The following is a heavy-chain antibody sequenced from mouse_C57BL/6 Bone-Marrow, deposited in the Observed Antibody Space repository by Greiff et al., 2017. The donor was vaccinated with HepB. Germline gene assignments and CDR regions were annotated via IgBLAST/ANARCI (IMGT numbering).Heavy chain of an antibody. J-gene: IGHJ2*01. Sequence: EVQLQQSGAELVRPGASVKLSCTASGFNIKDDYMHWVKQRPEQGLEWIGWIDPENGDTEYASKFQGKATITADTSSNTAYMQLSSLTTEDSAIYYCARDTTVVVPDYWGQGTTLTVSS. D-gene: IGHD1-1*01. CDR3: ARDTTVVVPDY. CDR2: IDPENGDT. CDR1: GFNIKDDY. V-gene: IGHV14-4*01.